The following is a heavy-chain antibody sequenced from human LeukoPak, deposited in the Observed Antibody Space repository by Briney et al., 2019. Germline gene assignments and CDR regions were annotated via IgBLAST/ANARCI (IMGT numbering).Heavy chain of an antibody. Sequence: SETLSLTCTVSGGSISSGGYYWSWIRQHPGKGLVWIGYIYYSGSTYYNPSLKSRVTISVDTSKNQFSLKLRSVTAADTAVYYCARDRGGYCSSTSCLLGAFDIWGQGTMVTVSS. V-gene: IGHV4-31*03. CDR2: IYYSGST. D-gene: IGHD2-2*01. J-gene: IGHJ3*02. CDR1: GGSISSGGYY. CDR3: ARDRGGYCSSTSCLLGAFDI.